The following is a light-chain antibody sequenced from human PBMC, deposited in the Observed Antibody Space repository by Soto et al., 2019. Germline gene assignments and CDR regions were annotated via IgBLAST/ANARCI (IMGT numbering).Light chain of an antibody. CDR2: EVS. J-gene: IGLJ1*01. Sequence: SVLTQPAPESGYPGQSITISCTRTSSDGGGYNYVSWYQQHPGTAPKLMIYEVSNRPSGVSNRFSGSKSGNTASLTISGLQAEDEGDYYCSSYTSSTTLVFGTGTKVTVL. CDR1: SSDGGGYNY. V-gene: IGLV2-14*01. CDR3: SSYTSSTTLV.